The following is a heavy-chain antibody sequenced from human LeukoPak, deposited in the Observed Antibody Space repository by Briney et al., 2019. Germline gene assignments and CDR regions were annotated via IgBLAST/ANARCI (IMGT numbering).Heavy chain of an antibody. CDR1: GFTFSSYA. J-gene: IGHJ5*02. Sequence: NTGGSLRLSCAASGFTFSSYAMSWVRQPPGKGLEWIGEINHSGSTNYNPSLKSRVTISVDTSKNQFSLKLSSVTAADTAVYYCARVGGPILRYFDGSNWFDPWGQGTLVTVSS. D-gene: IGHD3-9*01. V-gene: IGHV4-34*01. CDR2: INHSGST. CDR3: ARVGGPILRYFDGSNWFDP.